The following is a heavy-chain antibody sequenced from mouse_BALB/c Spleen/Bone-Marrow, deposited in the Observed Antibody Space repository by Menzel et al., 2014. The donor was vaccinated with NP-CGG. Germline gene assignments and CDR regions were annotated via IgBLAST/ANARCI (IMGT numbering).Heavy chain of an antibody. Sequence: EVQEVESGGGLVQPGGSLKLSCAASGFTFSNYGMSWVRQTPDKRLEMIATINVNGDTTYHPDSVKGRFTISRDNVKNTLYLQMSSLKSENTAMYYCARGYDYSSWFAYWGQGTLVTVSA. CDR1: GFTFSNYG. J-gene: IGHJ3*01. D-gene: IGHD2-4*01. CDR3: ARGYDYSSWFAY. CDR2: INVNGDTT. V-gene: IGHV5-6-3*01.